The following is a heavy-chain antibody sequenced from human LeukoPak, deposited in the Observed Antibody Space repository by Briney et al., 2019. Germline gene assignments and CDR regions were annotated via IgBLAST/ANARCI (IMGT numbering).Heavy chain of an antibody. CDR2: INHSGST. V-gene: IGHV4-34*01. D-gene: IGHD3-10*01. Sequence: SETLSLTCAVYGGSFSGYYWSWIRQPPGKGLEWIGEINHSGSTNYNPSLKSRVTISVDTSKNQFSLKLSSVTAADTAVYYCARDWAVYYGSGSPRFDPWGQGTLVTISS. J-gene: IGHJ5*02. CDR1: GGSFSGYY. CDR3: ARDWAVYYGSGSPRFDP.